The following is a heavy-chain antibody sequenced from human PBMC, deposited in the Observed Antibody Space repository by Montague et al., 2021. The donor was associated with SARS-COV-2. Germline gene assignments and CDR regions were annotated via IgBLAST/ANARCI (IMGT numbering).Heavy chain of an antibody. J-gene: IGHJ4*02. V-gene: IGHV4-61*02. D-gene: IGHD1-26*01. CDR2: IRTTGHT. Sequence: TLSLTCTVSGASISTGIYYWSWIRQPAGKGLEWIGRIRTTGHTDYHSSLESRVFMSVDTSTNQFPLSLTSVTAADTAVYFCARFGSGTLEFDLWGQGTLVTVSS. CDR1: GASISTGIYY. CDR3: ARFGSGTLEFDL.